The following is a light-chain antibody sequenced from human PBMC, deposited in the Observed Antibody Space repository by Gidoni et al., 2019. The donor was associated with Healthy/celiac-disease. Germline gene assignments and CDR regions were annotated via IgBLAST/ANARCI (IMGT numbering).Light chain of an antibody. Sequence: QSALTQPASVSGSPGQSITISCTGISSDVGSYNLVPWYQQHPGKAPKLMIYEVSKRPSGVSNRFSGSKSGNTASLTISGLQAEDEADYYCCSYAGSSTLVFGGGTKLTVL. CDR3: CSYAGSSTLV. CDR2: EVS. CDR1: SSDVGSYNL. V-gene: IGLV2-23*02. J-gene: IGLJ2*01.